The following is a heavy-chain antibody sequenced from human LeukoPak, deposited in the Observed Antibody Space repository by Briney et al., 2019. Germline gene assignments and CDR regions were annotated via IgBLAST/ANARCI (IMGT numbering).Heavy chain of an antibody. CDR2: INPNSGGT. Sequence: ASVKVSCKASGYTFTGYYMHWVRQAPGQGLEWMGWINPNSGGTNYAQKFQGRVTMTRDTSISTAYMELSRLRSDDTAVYYCASAPILRSGYQFDYWGQGTLVTVSS. V-gene: IGHV1-2*02. CDR3: ASAPILRSGYQFDY. J-gene: IGHJ4*02. CDR1: GYTFTGYY. D-gene: IGHD3-3*01.